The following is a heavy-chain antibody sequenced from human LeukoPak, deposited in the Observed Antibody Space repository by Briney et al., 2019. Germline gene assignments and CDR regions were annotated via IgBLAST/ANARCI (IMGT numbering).Heavy chain of an antibody. D-gene: IGHD6-13*01. CDR1: GYTFTSYA. J-gene: IGHJ4*02. CDR2: INAGNGNT. CDR3: ARDRYSGYSSTYFDY. V-gene: IGHV1-3*01. Sequence: GASVKVCCKASGYTFTSYAMHWVRQAPGQRLEWMGWINAGNGNTKYSQKFQGRVTITRDTSASTAYMELSSLRSEDTAVYYCARDRYSGYSSTYFDYWGQGTLVTVSS.